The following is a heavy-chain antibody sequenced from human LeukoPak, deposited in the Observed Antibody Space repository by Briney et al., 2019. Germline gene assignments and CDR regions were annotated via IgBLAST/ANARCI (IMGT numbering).Heavy chain of an antibody. D-gene: IGHD6-19*01. V-gene: IGHV3-73*01. J-gene: IGHJ3*01. CDR2: IKSKSNNYGT. CDR1: GFSFSGYI. Sequence: GGSLRLSCAASGFSFSGYIIHWVRQASGKGLEWIGRIKSKSNNYGTAYAAPVKGRITISRDDSNNAAYLELSSLKTEDTAVYYCTLGYSSGRLGAFDVWGQGTMVTVSS. CDR3: TLGYSSGRLGAFDV.